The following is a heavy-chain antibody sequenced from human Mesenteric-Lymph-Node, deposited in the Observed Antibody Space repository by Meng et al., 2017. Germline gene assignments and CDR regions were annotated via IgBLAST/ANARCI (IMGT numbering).Heavy chain of an antibody. V-gene: IGHV1-69*04. D-gene: IGHD6-13*01. Sequence: SVKVSCKASGGTFSSYTISWVRQAPGQGLEWMGRIIPILGIANYAQKFQGRVTITADESTSTAYMELSSLRSEDTAVYYCARDSRAAAGTLLAFDIWGQGTMVTVSS. CDR2: IIPILGIA. CDR3: ARDSRAAAGTLLAFDI. CDR1: GGTFSSYT. J-gene: IGHJ3*02.